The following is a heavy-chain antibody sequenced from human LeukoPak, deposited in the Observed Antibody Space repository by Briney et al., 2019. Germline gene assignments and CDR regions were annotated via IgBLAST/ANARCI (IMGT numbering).Heavy chain of an antibody. CDR1: GFTVSSNV. Sequence: GGSLRLSCAASGFTVSSNVMTWVRQAPGKGLEWVSLIYSGGSTYYADSVKGRFTISRDNSKNTLYLQMNSLRAGDTAAYYCASGLREIIARGLDYWGQGTLVTVSS. CDR2: IYSGGST. D-gene: IGHD2/OR15-2a*01. V-gene: IGHV3-66*01. J-gene: IGHJ4*02. CDR3: ASGLREIIARGLDY.